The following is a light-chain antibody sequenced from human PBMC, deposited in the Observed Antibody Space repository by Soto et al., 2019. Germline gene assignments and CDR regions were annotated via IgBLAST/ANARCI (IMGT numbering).Light chain of an antibody. Sequence: DIQMTQSPSTLSASVGDRVTITCRASQTISTLLAWYQQRPGKAPNLLIYKASSLESGVPSRFRGSGSGTEFTLTISSLQPDDFATYFCQQYSTYPRTFGQGTKVEVK. J-gene: IGKJ1*01. CDR2: KAS. CDR1: QTISTL. CDR3: QQYSTYPRT. V-gene: IGKV1-5*03.